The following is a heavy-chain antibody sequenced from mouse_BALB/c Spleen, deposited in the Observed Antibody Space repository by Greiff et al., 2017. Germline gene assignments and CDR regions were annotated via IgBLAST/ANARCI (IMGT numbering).Heavy chain of an antibody. CDR2: ISSGGSYT. CDR3: TRELGRYDSYWYFDV. J-gene: IGHJ1*01. Sequence: DVMLVESGGGLVKPGGSLKLSCAASGFTFSSYTMSWVRQTPEKRLEWVATISSGGSYTYYPDSVKGRFTISRDNAKNTLYLQMSSLKSEDTAMYYCTRELGRYDSYWYFDVWGAGTTVTVSS. CDR1: GFTFSSYT. D-gene: IGHD2-14*01. V-gene: IGHV5-6-4*01.